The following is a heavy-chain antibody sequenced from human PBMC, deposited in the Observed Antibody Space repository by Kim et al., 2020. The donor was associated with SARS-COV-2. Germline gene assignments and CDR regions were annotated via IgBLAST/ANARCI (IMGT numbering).Heavy chain of an antibody. Sequence: SETLSLTCTVSGASLTSTNYYWGWIRQPPGKGLEWVGSIYSSGNTYDNPSLDRRVTVSLDTSKTQFSLTLSSVTAADTATYYCASRRRYGDYGEGDYFDYWGQGILVTVSS. CDR2: IYSSGNT. D-gene: IGHD2-21*02. J-gene: IGHJ4*02. V-gene: IGHV4-39*01. CDR3: ASRRRYGDYGEGDYFDY. CDR1: GASLTSTNYY.